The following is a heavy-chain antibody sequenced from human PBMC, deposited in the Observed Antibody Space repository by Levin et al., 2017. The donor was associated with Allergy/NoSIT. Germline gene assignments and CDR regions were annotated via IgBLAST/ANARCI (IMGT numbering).Heavy chain of an antibody. J-gene: IGHJ4*02. CDR1: GFTFGDYA. D-gene: IGHD6-19*01. V-gene: IGHV3-49*03. Sequence: QPGGSLRLSCSASGFTFGDYATAWFRQAPGKGLEWVGFIRSDAHGGTTEYAPSVRGRFTISRDESKSIAYLQMNSLKSEDTAVYYCSRPIAVATMYFDYWGQGTLVTVSS. CDR2: IRSDAHGGTT. CDR3: SRPIAVATMYFDY.